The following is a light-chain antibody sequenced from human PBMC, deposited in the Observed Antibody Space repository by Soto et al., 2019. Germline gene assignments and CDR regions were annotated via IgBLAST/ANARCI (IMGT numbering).Light chain of an antibody. J-gene: IGKJ2*01. CDR2: GAS. Sequence: EIVMTQSPATLSVSPGERATLSCRASQSVSSNLAWYQQKPGQPPRLLIYGASTRATGIPARFSGSGSGTEFTLTISSLQSEDFAVYYCQQYNTFGQGTKLEIK. CDR1: QSVSSN. V-gene: IGKV3-15*01. CDR3: QQYNT.